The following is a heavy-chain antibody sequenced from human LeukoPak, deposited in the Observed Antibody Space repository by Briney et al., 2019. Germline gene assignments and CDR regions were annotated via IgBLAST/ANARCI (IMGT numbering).Heavy chain of an antibody. CDR3: AKVLGYCSGGDCYKGGSFDY. D-gene: IGHD2-15*01. V-gene: IGHV3-23*01. J-gene: IGHJ4*02. CDR1: GFTFNNYA. Sequence: GGSLRLSCAASGFTFNNYAMSWVRQAPRKGLEWVSTISGSGSHTYYADSVKGRFTISRDNSKNTVYLQMNSLRADDTAVYYCAKVLGYCSGGDCYKGGSFDYWGQGTLVTVSS. CDR2: ISGSGSHT.